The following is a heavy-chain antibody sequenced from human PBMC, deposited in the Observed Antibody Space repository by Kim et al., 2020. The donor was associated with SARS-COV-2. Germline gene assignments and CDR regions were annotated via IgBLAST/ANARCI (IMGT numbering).Heavy chain of an antibody. CDR2: IWIAGNIK. CDR1: GFSVGNYG. D-gene: IGHD3-3*01. Sequence: GGSLRLSCAVSGFSVGNYGMHWFRQAPGKALEWVSAIWIAGNIKFYPDSLKGRFTISGDISKNEMYLHMDSLGVEDTALYYCVRDGRRVVFDYWGQGILVTVSA. V-gene: IGHV3-33*01. J-gene: IGHJ4*02. CDR3: VRDGRRVVFDY.